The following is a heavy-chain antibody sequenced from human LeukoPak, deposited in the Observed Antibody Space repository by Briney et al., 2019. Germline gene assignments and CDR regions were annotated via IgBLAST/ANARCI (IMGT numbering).Heavy chain of an antibody. CDR2: ITDAVGST. J-gene: IGHJ4*02. CDR1: GFTFSSSS. CDR3: AKEIFSGLLYIDY. V-gene: IGHV3-23*01. D-gene: IGHD5-12*01. Sequence: GGSLRLSCAASGFTFSSSSISWVRQAPGKGLEWVSAITDAVGSTHYADSVKGRFTISSDNSKSTVYLQMNSLRPEDMAVYYCAKEIFSGLLYIDYWGQGTLVTVSS.